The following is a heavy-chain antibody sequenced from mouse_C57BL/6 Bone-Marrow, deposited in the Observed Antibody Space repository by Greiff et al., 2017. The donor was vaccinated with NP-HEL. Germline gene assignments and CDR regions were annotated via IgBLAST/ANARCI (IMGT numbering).Heavy chain of an antibody. Sequence: QVQLKQPGAELAMPGASVKLSCKASGYTFTSYWMHWVKQRPGQGLEWIGEIDPSDSYTNYNQKFKGKSTLTVDKSSSTAYMQLSSLTSEDSAVYYCARTYYYGSSPWFAYWGQGTLVTVSA. V-gene: IGHV1-69*01. CDR2: IDPSDSYT. CDR3: ARTYYYGSSPWFAY. D-gene: IGHD1-1*01. CDR1: GYTFTSYW. J-gene: IGHJ3*01.